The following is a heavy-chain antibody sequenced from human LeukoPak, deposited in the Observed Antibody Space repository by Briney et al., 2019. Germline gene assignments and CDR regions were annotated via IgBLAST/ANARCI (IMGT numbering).Heavy chain of an antibody. CDR1: GGSISSNY. CDR3: ARHASGYDWGGYMDV. V-gene: IGHV4-4*09. J-gene: IGHJ6*03. CDR2: IYTSGYT. Sequence: SETLSLTCTVSGGSISSNYWSWIRQPPGKGLEWIGYIYTSGYTKYNPSLKSRVTISVDTSKNQFSLKLNSVTAADTAVYYCARHASGYDWGGYMDVWGKGTTVTVSS. D-gene: IGHD5-12*01.